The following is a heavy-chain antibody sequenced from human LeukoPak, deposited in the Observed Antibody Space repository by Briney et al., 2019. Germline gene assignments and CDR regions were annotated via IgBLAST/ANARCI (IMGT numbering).Heavy chain of an antibody. Sequence: SGTLSLTCGVSGGSISGTNWWTWVRQPPGKGLEWIGEVNVLGNTNYNPSLESRVTISIDKSENHVSLKLTSVTAADTAVYYCAREGGPFRPLDYSGQGTLVTVSS. CDR3: AREGGPFRPLDY. CDR1: GGSISGTNW. D-gene: IGHD2/OR15-2a*01. CDR2: VNVLGNT. J-gene: IGHJ4*02. V-gene: IGHV4-4*02.